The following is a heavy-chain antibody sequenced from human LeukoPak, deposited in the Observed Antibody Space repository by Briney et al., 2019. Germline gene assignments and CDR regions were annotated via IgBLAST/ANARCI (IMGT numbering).Heavy chain of an antibody. D-gene: IGHD1-1*01. CDR2: INPSGGST. CDR3: ARDLVQLERRGWFDP. CDR1: GYTFTSYY. Sequence: GASVKVSCKASGYTFTSYYMHWVRQAPGPGLEWMGIINPSGGSTSYAQKFQGRVTMTRDTSTSTVYMELSSLRSEDTAVYYCARDLVQLERRGWFDPWGQGTLVTVSS. J-gene: IGHJ5*02. V-gene: IGHV1-46*01.